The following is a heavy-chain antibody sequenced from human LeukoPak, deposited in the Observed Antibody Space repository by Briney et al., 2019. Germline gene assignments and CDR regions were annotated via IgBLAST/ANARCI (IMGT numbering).Heavy chain of an antibody. CDR3: ARYDFNKFFDY. CDR2: IYYSGST. Sequence: PSETLSLTCTVSGGSISNYYWSWVRQPPGKGLEWIGYIYYSGSTNYNPSLKSRVTMSVDTSKNQFSLKLSSVTAADTAVYYCARYDFNKFFDYWGQGTLVTVSS. J-gene: IGHJ4*02. CDR1: GGSISNYY. V-gene: IGHV4-59*01. D-gene: IGHD3-3*01.